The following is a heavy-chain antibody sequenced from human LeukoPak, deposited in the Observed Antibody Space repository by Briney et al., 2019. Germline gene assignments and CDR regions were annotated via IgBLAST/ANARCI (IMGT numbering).Heavy chain of an antibody. CDR2: IYYSGST. CDR1: GGSISSTTYY. J-gene: IGHJ4*02. V-gene: IGHV4-39*01. Sequence: SETLSLTCTVSGGSISSTTYYWGWIRQPPGKGLEWIGSIYYSGSTYYNPSLKSRVTISVDTSKNQFSLKLSSVTAADTAVYYCARKDGDFWGQGTLVTVSS. CDR3: ARKDGDF.